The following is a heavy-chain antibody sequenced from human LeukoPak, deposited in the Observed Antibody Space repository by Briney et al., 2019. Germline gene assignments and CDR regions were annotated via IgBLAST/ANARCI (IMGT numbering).Heavy chain of an antibody. CDR2: IIGYNGNA. V-gene: IGHV1-18*04. CDR1: GYSLTGHY. CDR3: ARGARYYYYYMDV. Sequence: GASVKVSCKPSGYSLTGHYMHWVRQAPGQGLGGMGWIIGYNGNANYSHKLQGRVTITSDTSTTTVYMELSSLRSEDTAVYYCARGARYYYYYMDVWGKGTTVTISS. J-gene: IGHJ6*03.